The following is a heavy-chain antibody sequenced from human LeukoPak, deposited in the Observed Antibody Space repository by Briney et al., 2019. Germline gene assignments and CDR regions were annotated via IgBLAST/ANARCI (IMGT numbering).Heavy chain of an antibody. V-gene: IGHV3-53*01. Sequence: PGGSLRLSCAASGFTVSSNYMSWVRQAPGKGLEWVSVIYSGGSTYYADSVKGRLTISRDNSKNTLYLQMNSLRAEDTAVYYCARESAAAGPIDYWGQGTLVTVSS. CDR3: ARESAAAGPIDY. CDR2: IYSGGST. CDR1: GFTVSSNY. J-gene: IGHJ4*02. D-gene: IGHD6-13*01.